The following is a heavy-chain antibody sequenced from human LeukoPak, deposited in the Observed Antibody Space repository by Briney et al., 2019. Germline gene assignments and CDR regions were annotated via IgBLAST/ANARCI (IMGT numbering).Heavy chain of an antibody. CDR2: INPNSGGT. D-gene: IGHD2-2*01. CDR3: ARDRGPVVPARMDV. Sequence: ASVKVSCKASGYTFTGYYMHWVRQAPGQGLEWMGWINPNSGGTNYAQKFQGRVTMTRDTSISTAYMELSRLRSDDTAVYYCARDRGPVVPARMDVWGQGTTVTVSS. V-gene: IGHV1-2*02. J-gene: IGHJ6*02. CDR1: GYTFTGYY.